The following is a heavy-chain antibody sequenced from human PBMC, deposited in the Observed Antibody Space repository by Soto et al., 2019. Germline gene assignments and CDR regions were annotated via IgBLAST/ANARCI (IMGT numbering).Heavy chain of an antibody. D-gene: IGHD6-13*01. CDR1: GYSFTSYW. CDR2: IYPGDPET. Sequence: GESLKISCKGSGYSFTSYWIGWGRQRPGKGLEWMGIIYPGDPETRYSPSFQGQVTISADKPINTAYLQWSSLKASDTAMYYCARQAAASYGMDVWGQGTTVTVSS. CDR3: ARQAAASYGMDV. V-gene: IGHV5-51*01. J-gene: IGHJ6*02.